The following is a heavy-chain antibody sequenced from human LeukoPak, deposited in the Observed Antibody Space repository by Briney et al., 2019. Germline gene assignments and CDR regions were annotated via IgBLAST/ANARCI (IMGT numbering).Heavy chain of an antibody. D-gene: IGHD7-27*01. V-gene: IGHV4-30-4*01. J-gene: IGHJ4*02. CDR3: ASTTGDTDFDY. CDR2: IYYSGST. Sequence: PSQTLSLTCTVSGGSISSGDYYWSWIRQPPGKGLEWIGYIYYSGSTYYNPSLKSRVTISVDTSKIQFSLKLSSVTAADTAVYYCASTTGDTDFDYWGQGTLVTVSS. CDR1: GGSISSGDYY.